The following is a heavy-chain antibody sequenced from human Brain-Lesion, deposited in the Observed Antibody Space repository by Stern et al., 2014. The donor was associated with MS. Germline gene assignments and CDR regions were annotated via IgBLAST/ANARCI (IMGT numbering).Heavy chain of an antibody. Sequence: QLQLQESGPGLVKPSQTLSLTCTVSGGSINNGDYYWSWIRQHPGKGLECLGYLFYRGSTYYNPSLKSRATISEDPSKNQFSLNLHSVTAADTAVYYCTSSRYEFWSGYRKAFYFDYWGQGAMVTVSS. J-gene: IGHJ4*02. D-gene: IGHD3-3*01. CDR3: TSSRYEFWSGYRKAFYFDY. CDR1: GGSINNGDYY. CDR2: LFYRGST. V-gene: IGHV4-31*03.